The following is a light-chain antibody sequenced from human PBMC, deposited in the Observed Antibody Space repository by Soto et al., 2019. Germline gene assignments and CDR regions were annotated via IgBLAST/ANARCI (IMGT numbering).Light chain of an antibody. V-gene: IGKV3-15*01. CDR1: QSVSSS. CDR3: HQYYQWPT. J-gene: IGKJ4*01. CDR2: GTS. Sequence: IVLTQSPATLSVSPGERATLSCRASQSVSSSLAWYQRKPGQAPRLLIYGTSTRATGIPDRISGSGSGTEFTLTISRLQSEDFAFYYCHQYYQWPTFGGGTKVESK.